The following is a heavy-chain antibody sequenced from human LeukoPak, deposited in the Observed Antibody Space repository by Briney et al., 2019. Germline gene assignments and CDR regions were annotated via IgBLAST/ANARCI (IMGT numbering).Heavy chain of an antibody. CDR1: GFTFTSSA. Sequence: SVKVSCKASGFTFTSSAMQWVRQARGQRLEWIGWIVVGSGNTNYAQKFQERVTITRDMSTSTAYMELSSLRSEDTAVYYCARDEYDSSGYYFGVYDYWGQGTLVTVSS. D-gene: IGHD3-22*01. V-gene: IGHV1-58*02. CDR2: IVVGSGNT. CDR3: ARDEYDSSGYYFGVYDY. J-gene: IGHJ4*02.